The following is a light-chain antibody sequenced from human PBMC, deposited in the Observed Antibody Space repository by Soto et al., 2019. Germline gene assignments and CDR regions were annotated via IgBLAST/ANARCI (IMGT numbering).Light chain of an antibody. CDR1: QSVSNN. CDR3: QQYNNWPIT. V-gene: IGKV3-15*01. Sequence: EIVLTQSPGTLSLSPGERATLSCRASQSVSNNYLAWYQQKPGQAPRLLISGASTRATGIPARFSGSGSGTEFTLTISSLQSEDFAVYYCQQYNNWPITFGQGTRLEI. J-gene: IGKJ5*01. CDR2: GAS.